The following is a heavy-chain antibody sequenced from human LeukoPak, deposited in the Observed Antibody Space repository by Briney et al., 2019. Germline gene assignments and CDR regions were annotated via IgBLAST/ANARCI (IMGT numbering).Heavy chain of an antibody. Sequence: GGSLRLSCAASRFTFSSYGMSWVRQAPGKGLEWVSAISGSGGSTYYADSVKGRFTISRDNSKNTLYLQMNSLRAEDTAVYYCAKEKRDYYDSSVFDYWGQGTLVTVSS. J-gene: IGHJ4*02. CDR1: RFTFSSYG. CDR2: ISGSGGST. CDR3: AKEKRDYYDSSVFDY. V-gene: IGHV3-23*01. D-gene: IGHD3-22*01.